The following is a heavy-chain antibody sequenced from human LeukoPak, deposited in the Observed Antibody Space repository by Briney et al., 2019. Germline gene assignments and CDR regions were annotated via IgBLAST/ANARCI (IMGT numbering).Heavy chain of an antibody. Sequence: ASVKVPCKASGYTFTSYGISWVRQAPGQGLEWMGWISAYNGNTNYAQKLQGRVTMTTDTSTSTAYMELRSLRSDDTAVYYCARGAARPAPHHYYYYGMDVWGQGTTVTVSS. CDR3: ARGAARPAPHHYYYYGMDV. V-gene: IGHV1-18*01. D-gene: IGHD6-6*01. CDR2: ISAYNGNT. J-gene: IGHJ6*02. CDR1: GYTFTSYG.